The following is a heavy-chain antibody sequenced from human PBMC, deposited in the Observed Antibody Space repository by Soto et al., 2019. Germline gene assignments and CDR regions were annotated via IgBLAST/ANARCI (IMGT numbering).Heavy chain of an antibody. Sequence: QVQLVESGGGVVQPGRSLRLSCTASGFIFSSYGMHWVRQAPGKGLEWVVVISYDGSNKYYADSVKGRFTISRDNSKNTLYMQMNILRAEDTAMYYCAKSISSSSAPGYYYGMDVWGQGTTVSVSS. CDR2: ISYDGSNK. CDR1: GFIFSSYG. V-gene: IGHV3-30*18. J-gene: IGHJ6*02. D-gene: IGHD6-6*01. CDR3: AKSISSSSAPGYYYGMDV.